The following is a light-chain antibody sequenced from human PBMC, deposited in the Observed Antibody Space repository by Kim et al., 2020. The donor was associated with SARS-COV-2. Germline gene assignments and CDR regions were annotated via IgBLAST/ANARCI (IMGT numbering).Light chain of an antibody. CDR1: SIDVGGYNY. CDR2: EVS. Sequence: GPPLTISRPGTSIDVGGYNYVSWYQQHPGKAPKLMIYEVSKRPSGVPDRFSGSKSGNPASLTVSGLQAEDEADYYCSSYAGSNNLVFGGGTQLTVL. J-gene: IGLJ2*01. CDR3: SSYAGSNNLV. V-gene: IGLV2-8*01.